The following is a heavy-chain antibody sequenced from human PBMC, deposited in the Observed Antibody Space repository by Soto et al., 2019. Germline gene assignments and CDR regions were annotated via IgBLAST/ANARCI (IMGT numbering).Heavy chain of an antibody. Sequence: PGGSLRLSCAASGFTFSNAWMNWVRQAPGKGLEWVGRIKSKTDGGTTDYAAPVKGRFTISRDDSKNTLYLQMNSLKTEDTAVYYCTTAPELLSQAFDIWGQGTMVTVSS. CDR2: IKSKTDGGTT. D-gene: IGHD3-10*01. J-gene: IGHJ3*02. CDR1: GFTFSNAW. V-gene: IGHV3-15*07. CDR3: TTAPELLSQAFDI.